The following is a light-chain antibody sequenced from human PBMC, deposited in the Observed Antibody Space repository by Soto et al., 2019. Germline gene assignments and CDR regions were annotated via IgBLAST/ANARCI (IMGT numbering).Light chain of an antibody. CDR1: QDIRNF. V-gene: IGKV1-27*01. CDR2: AAS. CDR3: QKYSSVPV. J-gene: IGKJ3*01. Sequence: DIQMTQSPTSLSASVGDRVTITCRASQDIRNFVAWYQQKPGKAPKLLIYAASTLQSGVPSRFSGSGSGTDFTITTNILQREDVATYSCQKYSSVPVFGPGTKVEIK.